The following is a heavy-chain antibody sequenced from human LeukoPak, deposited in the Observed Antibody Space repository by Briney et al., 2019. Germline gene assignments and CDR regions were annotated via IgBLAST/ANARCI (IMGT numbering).Heavy chain of an antibody. Sequence: SETLSLTCTVSGGSISSYYWSWIRQPPGKGLEWIGYIYYSGSTNYNPSLKSRVTISVDTSKNQFSLKLSAVTAADTAVYYCARQYSSSWIDYWGQGTLVTVSS. CDR2: IYYSGST. CDR3: ARQYSSSWIDY. V-gene: IGHV4-59*08. CDR1: GGSISSYY. J-gene: IGHJ4*02. D-gene: IGHD6-13*01.